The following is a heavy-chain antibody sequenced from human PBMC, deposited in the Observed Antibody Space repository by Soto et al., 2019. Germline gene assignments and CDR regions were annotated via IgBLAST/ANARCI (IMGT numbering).Heavy chain of an antibody. V-gene: IGHV1-18*01. D-gene: IGHD3-10*01. CDR1: GYTFTSYG. Sequence: QVQLVQSGAEVKKPGASVKVSCKASGYTFTSYGISWVRQAPGQGLEWMGWISAYNGNTNYAQKLQGRVTMTTDTSTSTAYMELRSLRSDDTAVYYCARRAGSYYSSPRGNYYYYYMDVWGKGTTVTVSS. CDR2: ISAYNGNT. CDR3: ARRAGSYYSSPRGNYYYYYMDV. J-gene: IGHJ6*03.